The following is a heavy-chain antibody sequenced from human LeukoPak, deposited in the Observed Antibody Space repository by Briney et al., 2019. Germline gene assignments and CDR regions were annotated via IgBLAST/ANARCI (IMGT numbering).Heavy chain of an antibody. CDR3: ARVHYYDTTTYSSSSFDI. Sequence: ASVKVSCKASGYTFTNYGLTWVRQAPGQGLEWMGWISPYNGNTNYAQKLQGRVTMTTGTSTSTAYMELRNLRSDDSAVYYCARVHYYDTTTYSSSSFDIWGQGTVVTVSS. CDR2: ISPYNGNT. D-gene: IGHD3-22*01. CDR1: GYTFTNYG. J-gene: IGHJ3*02. V-gene: IGHV1-18*01.